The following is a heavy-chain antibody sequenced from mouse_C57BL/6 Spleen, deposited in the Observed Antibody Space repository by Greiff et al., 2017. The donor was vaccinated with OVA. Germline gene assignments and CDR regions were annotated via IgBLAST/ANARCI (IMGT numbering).Heavy chain of an antibody. CDR2: ISYDGSN. V-gene: IGHV3-6*01. Sequence: EVQRVESGPGLVKPSQSLSLTCSVTGYSITSGYYWNWIRQFPGNKLEWMGYISYDGSNNYNPSLKNRISITRDTSKNQFFLKLNSVTTEDTATYYCARLVPYYSNYEVYFDYWGQGTTLTVSS. CDR1: GYSITSGYY. J-gene: IGHJ2*01. CDR3: ARLVPYYSNYEVYFDY. D-gene: IGHD2-5*01.